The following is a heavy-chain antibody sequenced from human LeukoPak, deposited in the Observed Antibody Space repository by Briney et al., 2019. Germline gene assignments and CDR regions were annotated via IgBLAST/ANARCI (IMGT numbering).Heavy chain of an antibody. CDR3: AKDYYDFWSGYYPDY. Sequence: GGSLRLSCAASGFTFSSYGMDWVRQAPGKGLEWVAFIRYDGSNKYYADSVKGRFTISRDNSKNTLYLQMNSLRAEDTAVYYCAKDYYDFWSGYYPDYWGQGTLVTVSS. D-gene: IGHD3-3*01. CDR1: GFTFSSYG. J-gene: IGHJ4*02. V-gene: IGHV3-30*02. CDR2: IRYDGSNK.